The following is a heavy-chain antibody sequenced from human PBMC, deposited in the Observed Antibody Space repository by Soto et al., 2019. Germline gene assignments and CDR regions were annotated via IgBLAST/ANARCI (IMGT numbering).Heavy chain of an antibody. Sequence: SGPTLVNPTQTLTLTCTFSGFSLSTSGVGVGWIRQPPGKALEWLALIYWNDDKRYSPSLKSRLTITKDTSKNQVVLTMTNMDPVDTATHYCAHPRTDYYDNDLGFGYWGQGTLVTVSS. D-gene: IGHD3-22*01. V-gene: IGHV2-5*01. CDR1: GFSLSTSGVG. CDR2: IYWNDDK. CDR3: AHPRTDYYDNDLGFGY. J-gene: IGHJ4*02.